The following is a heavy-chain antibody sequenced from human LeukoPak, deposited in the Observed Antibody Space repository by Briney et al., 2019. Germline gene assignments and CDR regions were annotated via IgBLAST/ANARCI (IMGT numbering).Heavy chain of an antibody. Sequence: GAPVKASCKASGYTFTGQYLHWVRQSPGQGLEWMGWITPNSGGTNYAQKFQGRVTMTRDTSITTAYMELSRLRSDDTAVYFCATGSGTYSPDYWGHGTLVTVSS. J-gene: IGHJ4*03. V-gene: IGHV1-2*02. CDR1: GYTFTGQY. D-gene: IGHD3-10*01. CDR3: ATGSGTYSPDY. CDR2: ITPNSGGT.